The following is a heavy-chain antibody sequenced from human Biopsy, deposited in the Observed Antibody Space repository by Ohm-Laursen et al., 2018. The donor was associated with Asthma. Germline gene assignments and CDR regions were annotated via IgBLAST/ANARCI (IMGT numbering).Heavy chain of an antibody. Sequence: SDTLSLTWSLSSGSGGYMRRGNYYWGWIRQPPGKGLEWIGSIYYSGTTYYNPSLESRVTVSADTSKNQFSLKLTSVTAADTAVYYCVRGSSSWHHGPFHYYYGLDVWGQGTTATVSS. CDR2: IYYSGTT. V-gene: IGHV4-39*01. D-gene: IGHD6-13*01. CDR1: SGSGGYMRRGNYY. J-gene: IGHJ6*02. CDR3: VRGSSSWHHGPFHYYYGLDV.